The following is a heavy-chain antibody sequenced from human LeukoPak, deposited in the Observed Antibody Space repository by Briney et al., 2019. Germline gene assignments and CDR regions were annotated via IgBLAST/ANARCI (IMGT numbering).Heavy chain of an antibody. J-gene: IGHJ3*02. CDR2: ISWSSGII. V-gene: IGHV3-9*01. CDR1: GFTVSNNY. D-gene: IGHD1-26*01. CDR3: AKGIIVGAPLGAFDI. Sequence: RTGGSLRLSCAASGFTVSNNYMTWVRQAPGKGLEWVSGISWSSGIIGYADSVKGRFTISRDNAKNSLYPQMNSLRAEDTALYYCAKGIIVGAPLGAFDIWGQGTMVTASS.